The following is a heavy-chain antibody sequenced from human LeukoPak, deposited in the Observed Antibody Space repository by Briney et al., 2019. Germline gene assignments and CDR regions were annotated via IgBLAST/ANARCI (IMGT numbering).Heavy chain of an antibody. D-gene: IGHD1-26*01. J-gene: IGHJ4*02. CDR3: ARGRPYSGGYHLDY. Sequence: EINHGGSTNYNPSLKSRVTMSVDTSKNQFFLKLNSVTAADTAVYYCARGRPYSGGYHLDYWGQGTLVTVSA. CDR2: INHGGST. V-gene: IGHV4-34*01.